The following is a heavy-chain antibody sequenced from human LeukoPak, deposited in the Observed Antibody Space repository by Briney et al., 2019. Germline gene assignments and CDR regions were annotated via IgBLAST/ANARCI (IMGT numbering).Heavy chain of an antibody. CDR1: GFTVSSNY. Sequence: GGSLRLSCAASGFTVSSNYMTWVRQAPGKGLEWVSVIYSGGNTYYADSVKGRFIISSDNSKNTLYLQMNSLRAEDTAVYYCARRYFGMDVWGQGTTVTVSS. V-gene: IGHV3-66*04. CDR3: ARRYFGMDV. J-gene: IGHJ6*02. CDR2: IYSGGNT.